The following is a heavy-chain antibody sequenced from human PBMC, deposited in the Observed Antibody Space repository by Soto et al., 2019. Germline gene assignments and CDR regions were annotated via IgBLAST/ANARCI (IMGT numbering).Heavy chain of an antibody. Sequence: QVPLVESGGGVVQPGRSLRLSCAAPGFIFSRYAMHWVRQAPGKRLEWVVVISHDGSNEYYADSMEGRFTISRDNSKNTLYVQRNSMRVEDRAVYYSAMLLREDNGMDVWGQGTSVIGSS. D-gene: IGHD3-10*01. CDR1: GFIFSRYA. J-gene: IGHJ6*02. V-gene: IGHV3-30*03. CDR2: ISHDGSNE. CDR3: AMLLREDNGMDV.